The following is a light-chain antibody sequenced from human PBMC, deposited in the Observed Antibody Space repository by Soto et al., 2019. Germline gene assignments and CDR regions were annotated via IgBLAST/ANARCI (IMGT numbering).Light chain of an antibody. CDR3: ASHATTSPYV. CDR1: NSDVGGYMY. CDR2: DVS. V-gene: IGLV2-14*01. J-gene: IGLJ1*01. Sequence: QSALTQPASVSGSPGQSITISCTGTNSDVGGYMYVSWYQHHPGKAPRLLIYDVSNRPLGVSGRFSGSKSGNTASLTISWLQAEDEADYYCASHATTSPYVFGSGTKLTVL.